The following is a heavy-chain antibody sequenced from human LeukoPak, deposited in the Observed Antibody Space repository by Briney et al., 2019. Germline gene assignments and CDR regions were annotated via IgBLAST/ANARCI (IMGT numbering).Heavy chain of an antibody. J-gene: IGHJ4*02. V-gene: IGHV4-34*01. CDR3: ARTPYDFWSGYWGTQFDY. Sequence: SETLSLTCAVYGGSFSGYYWSWIRQPPGKGLEWIGEINHSGSTNYNPSLKSRVTISVDTSKNQFSLKLSSVTAADTAVYYCARTPYDFWSGYWGTQFDYWGQGTLVTVSS. D-gene: IGHD3-3*01. CDR1: GGSFSGYY. CDR2: INHSGST.